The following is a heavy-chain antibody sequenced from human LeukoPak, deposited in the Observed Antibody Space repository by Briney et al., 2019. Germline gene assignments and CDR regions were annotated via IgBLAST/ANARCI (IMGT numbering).Heavy chain of an antibody. CDR1: GFTFSSYS. J-gene: IGHJ3*02. CDR2: ISSSSSYI. V-gene: IGHV3-21*01. D-gene: IGHD4-17*01. Sequence: KPGGSLRLSCAVSGFTFSSYSMNWVRQAPGKGLEWVSSISSSSSYIYYADSVKGRFTISRDNAKNSLYLQMNSLRAEDTAVYYCAGGGRGTTAFDIWGQGTMVTVSS. CDR3: AGGGRGTTAFDI.